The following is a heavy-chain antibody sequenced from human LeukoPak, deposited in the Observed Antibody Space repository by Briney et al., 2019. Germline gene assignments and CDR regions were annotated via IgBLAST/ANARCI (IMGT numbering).Heavy chain of an antibody. CDR2: IYYSGST. CDR3: ASSYFYDGPRYFDY. Sequence: SETLSLTCTVSGGSINSSSYYWGWIRQPPGKGLEWIGSIYYSGSTYYNPSLKSRVTISVETSKNQFSLKLSSVTAADTAMYYCASSYFYDGPRYFDYWGLGTLVTVSS. CDR1: GGSINSSSYY. V-gene: IGHV4-39*01. J-gene: IGHJ4*02. D-gene: IGHD3-22*01.